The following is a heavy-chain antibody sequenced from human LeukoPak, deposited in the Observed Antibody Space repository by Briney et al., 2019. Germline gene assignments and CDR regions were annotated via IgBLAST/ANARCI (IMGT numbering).Heavy chain of an antibody. J-gene: IGHJ4*02. CDR2: ISSNGGST. CDR3: ARSCFGYSGYGVYDY. CDR1: GFTFSSYA. V-gene: IGHV3-64*01. D-gene: IGHD5-12*01. Sequence: PGGSLRLSCAASGFTFSSYAMHWVRQAPGKGLEYVSAISSNGGSTYYANSVKGRFTISRDNSKNTLYLQMGSLRAEDMAVYYCARSCFGYSGYGVYDYWGQGTLVTVPS.